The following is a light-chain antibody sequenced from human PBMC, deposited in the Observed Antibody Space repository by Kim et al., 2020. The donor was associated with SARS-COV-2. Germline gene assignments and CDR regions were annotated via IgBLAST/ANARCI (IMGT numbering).Light chain of an antibody. J-gene: IGLJ3*02. Sequence: RVTISCTGSSSNIGAGHDVHWYQQLPGTAPKLLIYAKTNRPAGVPDRFSGSKSGTSASLVITGLQAEDEADYYCQSYDVSLSSAVFGGGTQLTVL. V-gene: IGLV1-40*01. CDR1: SSNIGAGHD. CDR2: AKT. CDR3: QSYDVSLSSAV.